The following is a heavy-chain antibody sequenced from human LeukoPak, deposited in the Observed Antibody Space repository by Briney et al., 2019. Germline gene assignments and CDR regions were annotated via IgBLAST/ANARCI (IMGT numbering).Heavy chain of an antibody. Sequence: SETLSLTCTVSGGSISSGSYYWSWIRQPAGKGLEWIGRIYTSGSTNYNPSLKSRVTISVDTSKNQFSLKLSSVTAGDTAVYYCAKSGVGRGSYRSRTPSYYFDYWGQGTLVTVSS. CDR3: AKSGVGRGSYRSRTPSYYFDY. J-gene: IGHJ4*02. CDR2: IYTSGST. D-gene: IGHD3-16*02. V-gene: IGHV4-61*02. CDR1: GGSISSGSYY.